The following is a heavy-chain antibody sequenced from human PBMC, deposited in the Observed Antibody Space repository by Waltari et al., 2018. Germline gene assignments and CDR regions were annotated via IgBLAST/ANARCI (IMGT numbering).Heavy chain of an antibody. J-gene: IGHJ4*02. D-gene: IGHD2-15*01. CDR2: IRGSGGST. V-gene: IGHV3-23*01. CDR1: GFPFRIYA. CDR3: AKDEVGGADY. Sequence: EVQLLESGGGLVQPGGSLRLSCAASGFPFRIYAMRWVRQAPGKGLEWVSAIRGSGGSTYYADSVKGRFTISRDNSKNTLYLQMNSLRAEDTAVYYCAKDEVGGADYWGQGTLVTVSS.